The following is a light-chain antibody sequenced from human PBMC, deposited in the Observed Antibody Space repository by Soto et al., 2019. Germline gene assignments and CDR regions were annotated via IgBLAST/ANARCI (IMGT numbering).Light chain of an antibody. CDR3: QPRSNWPPIP. CDR1: QSVSSY. J-gene: IGKJ5*01. CDR2: DAS. Sequence: GVTQSAAALSLSTGERATLSCRASQSVSSYLAWYQQKPGQAPRLLIYDASNRATGIPARFSGSGSGTDFTLTISSLEPEDFAVYDCQPRSNWPPIPFGQGRRLE. V-gene: IGKV3-11*01.